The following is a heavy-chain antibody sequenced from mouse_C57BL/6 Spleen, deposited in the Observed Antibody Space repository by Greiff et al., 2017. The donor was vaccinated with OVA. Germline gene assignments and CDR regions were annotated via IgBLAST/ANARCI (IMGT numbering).Heavy chain of an antibody. CDR3: ARYCY. CDR1: GYTFTSYW. J-gene: IGHJ2*01. Sequence: QVQLQQPGAELVKPGASVKLSCKASGYTFTSYWMQWVKQRPGQGLEWIGEIDPSDSYTNYNQKFKGKATLTVDTSSSTAYMQLSSLTSEDSAVYYCARYCYWGQGTTLTVAS. V-gene: IGHV1-50*01. CDR2: IDPSDSYT.